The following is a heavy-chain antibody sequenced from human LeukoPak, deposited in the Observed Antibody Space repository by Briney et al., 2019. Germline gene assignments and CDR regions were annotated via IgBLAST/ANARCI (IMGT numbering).Heavy chain of an antibody. D-gene: IGHD6-19*01. CDR2: ISSGGSTR. V-gene: IGHV3-48*03. Sequence: GGSLRLSCEASRFTFRTYQMSWVRQAPGKGLEWVSYISSGGSTRYYADSVKGRFTISRDNANNSLYLQMNSLRAEDTAVYYCARLLAVVRGFHYGMDAWGQGTTVTVFS. CDR3: ARLLAVVRGFHYGMDA. J-gene: IGHJ6*02. CDR1: RFTFRTYQ.